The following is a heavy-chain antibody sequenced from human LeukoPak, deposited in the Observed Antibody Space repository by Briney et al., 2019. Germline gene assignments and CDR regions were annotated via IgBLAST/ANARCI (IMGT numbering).Heavy chain of an antibody. Sequence: GGSLRLSCAASGFTFSTYSMNWVRQAPGKGLEWISYISSGSDTIYYADSVKGRFTISRDSAKNSLYLQMKSLRAEDTAVYYCARRLDYWGQGTLVTVSS. CDR3: ARRLDY. J-gene: IGHJ4*02. CDR1: GFTFSTYS. V-gene: IGHV3-48*01. D-gene: IGHD2-21*02. CDR2: ISSGSDTI.